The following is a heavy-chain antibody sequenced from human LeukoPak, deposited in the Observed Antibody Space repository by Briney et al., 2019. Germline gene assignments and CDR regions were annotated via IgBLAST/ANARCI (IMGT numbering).Heavy chain of an antibody. CDR3: ARGGGMGHYYYYMDV. D-gene: IGHD5-24*01. V-gene: IGHV4-59*01. Sequence: SETLSLTCTVSGGSIISYYWSWIRQPPGKGLEWIGYIYYSGSTNYNPSLKSRVTISVDTSKNQCSLKLSSVTAADTAVYYCARGGGMGHYYYYMDVWGKGTTVTISS. CDR2: IYYSGST. CDR1: GGSIISYY. J-gene: IGHJ6*03.